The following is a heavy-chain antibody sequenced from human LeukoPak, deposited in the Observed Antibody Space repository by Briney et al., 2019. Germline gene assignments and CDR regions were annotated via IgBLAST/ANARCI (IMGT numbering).Heavy chain of an antibody. CDR3: TTTMVRGVMWMDRDNWFDP. CDR2: IKSKTDGGTT. V-gene: IGHV3-15*01. Sequence: PGGSLRLSCAASGFTFSNAWMSWVRQAPGKGLEWVGRIKSKTDGGTTGYAAPVKGRFTISRDDSKNTLYLQMNSLKTEDTAVYYCTTTMVRGVMWMDRDNWFDPWGQGTLVTVSS. D-gene: IGHD3-10*01. CDR1: GFTFSNAW. J-gene: IGHJ5*02.